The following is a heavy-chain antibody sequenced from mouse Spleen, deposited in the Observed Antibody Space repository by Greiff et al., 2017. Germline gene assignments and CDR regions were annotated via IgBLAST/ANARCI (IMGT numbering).Heavy chain of an antibody. D-gene: IGHD2-1*01. V-gene: IGHV7-3*01. CDR1: GFTFTDYY. Sequence: EVMLVESGGGLVQPGGSLSLSCAASGFTFTDYYMSWVRQPPGKALEWLGFIRNKTNGYTTENSASVKGRFTISRDNSQSILYLLMKALRAEDSATYYCARYGNYRYAMDYWGQGTSVTVSS. CDR2: IRNKTNGYTT. J-gene: IGHJ4*01. CDR3: ARYGNYRYAMDY.